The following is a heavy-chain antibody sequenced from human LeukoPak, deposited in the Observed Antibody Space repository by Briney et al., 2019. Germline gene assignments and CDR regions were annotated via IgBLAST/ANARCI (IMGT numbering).Heavy chain of an antibody. CDR3: ARDQRPDYFDY. CDR1: GGSISRYY. Sequence: SETLSLTCTVSGGSISRYYWSWIRQPPGKGLEWIGYIYYSGSTNYNPSLKSRVTISVDTSKNQFSLKLSSVTAADTAVYYCARDQRPDYFDYWGQGTLVTVSS. CDR2: IYYSGST. J-gene: IGHJ4*02. V-gene: IGHV4-59*01. D-gene: IGHD1-14*01.